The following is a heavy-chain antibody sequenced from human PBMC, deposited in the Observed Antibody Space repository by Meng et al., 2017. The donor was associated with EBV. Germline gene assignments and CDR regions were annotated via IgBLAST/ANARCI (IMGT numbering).Heavy chain of an antibody. J-gene: IGHJ4*02. D-gene: IGHD2-2*01. Sequence: QLQESGPGQVKPSETLSLTCTVSVASVSGGTFHWSWIRQPPGKELQLIGYIYDGGTTIYNPSLKSRVTIFLDTSRNQFSLGLRSVTTADTAVYYCAKSSSSTPGVVDSWGQGTLVTVSS. CDR3: AKSSSSTPGVVDS. CDR2: IYDGGTT. V-gene: IGHV4-61*01. CDR1: VASVSGGTFH.